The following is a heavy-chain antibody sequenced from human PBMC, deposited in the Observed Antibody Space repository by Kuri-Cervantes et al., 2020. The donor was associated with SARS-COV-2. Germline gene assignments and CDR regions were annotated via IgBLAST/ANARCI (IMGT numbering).Heavy chain of an antibody. CDR3: ARGKAEITMIVVVITSGAYYFDY. V-gene: IGHV4-38-2*02. Sequence: SETLSLTCTVSGYSISSGYYWGWIRQPPGKGLEWIGYIYTSGSTNYNPSLKSRVTISVDTSKNQFSLKLDSVTAADTAVYYCARGKAEITMIVVVITSGAYYFDYWGQGTLVTVSS. D-gene: IGHD3-22*01. CDR2: IYTSGST. J-gene: IGHJ4*02. CDR1: GYSISSGYY.